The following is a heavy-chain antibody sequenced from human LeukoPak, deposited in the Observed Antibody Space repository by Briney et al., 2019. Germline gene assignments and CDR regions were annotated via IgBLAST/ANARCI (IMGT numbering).Heavy chain of an antibody. CDR2: IYYSGST. Sequence: SETLSLTCTVSGGSISSSSYYWGWIRQPPGKGLEWIGNIYYSGSTYYNPSLKSRVTISVDTSKNQFSLKLSSVTAADTAVYYCANIAAAGTWGQGTLVTVSS. D-gene: IGHD6-13*01. CDR3: ANIAAAGT. J-gene: IGHJ5*02. CDR1: GGSISSSSYY. V-gene: IGHV4-39*07.